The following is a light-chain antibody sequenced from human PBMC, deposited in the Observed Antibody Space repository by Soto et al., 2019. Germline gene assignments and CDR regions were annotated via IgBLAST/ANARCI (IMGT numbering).Light chain of an antibody. CDR3: EQYNSYMYT. CDR1: HSISSW. J-gene: IGKJ2*01. Sequence: DIQITQSPSTLSASVRDRVTITCRASHSISSWLPWYQQKPGKDPKLLIYKASSLESGVPSRFSGSGSGTEFTLTISSLQPDDFATDYCEQYNSYMYTFGQGTKLEIK. CDR2: KAS. V-gene: IGKV1-5*03.